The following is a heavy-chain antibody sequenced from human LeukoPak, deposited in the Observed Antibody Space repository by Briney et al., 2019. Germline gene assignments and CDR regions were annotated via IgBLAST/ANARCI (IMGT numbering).Heavy chain of an antibody. J-gene: IGHJ5*02. CDR1: GITFSSYW. D-gene: IGHD3-22*01. Sequence: GGSLRLSCAASGITFSSYWMHWVRQAPGKGLVRVSRINSDGSSTSYADSVKGRFTISRDNAKNMLYLQMNSLRAEDTAVYYCARSGYYNWFDPWGQGTLVTVSS. CDR3: ARSGYYNWFDP. CDR2: INSDGSST. V-gene: IGHV3-74*01.